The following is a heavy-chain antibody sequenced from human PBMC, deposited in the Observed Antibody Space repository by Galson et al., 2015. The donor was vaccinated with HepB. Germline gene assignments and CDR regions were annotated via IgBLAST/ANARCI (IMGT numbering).Heavy chain of an antibody. D-gene: IGHD6-25*01. CDR1: GFTFRNYA. V-gene: IGHV3-30*04. CDR3: ATSPSNGWHRFDY. Sequence: SLRLSCAASGFTFRNYAMHWVRQAPGKGLEWVAIISSDGSNKYYADSVKGRFTISRDNSKNTLYLQMNSLRPEDTDVYYCATSPSNGWHRFDYWGQVSLVTVSS. J-gene: IGHJ4*02. CDR2: ISSDGSNK.